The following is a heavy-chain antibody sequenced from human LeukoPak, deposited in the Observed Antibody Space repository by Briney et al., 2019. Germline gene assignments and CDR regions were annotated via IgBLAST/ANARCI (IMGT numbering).Heavy chain of an antibody. D-gene: IGHD6-25*01. Sequence: SSETLTLTCTVSGGSISSSSYYWGWIRQPPGKGLEWIGSIYYSGSTYYNPSLKSRVTISVDTSKNQFSLKLSSVTAADTAVYYCARDRQTSGDFDYWGQGTLVTVSS. V-gene: IGHV4-39*07. CDR1: GGSISSSSYY. J-gene: IGHJ4*02. CDR2: IYYSGST. CDR3: ARDRQTSGDFDY.